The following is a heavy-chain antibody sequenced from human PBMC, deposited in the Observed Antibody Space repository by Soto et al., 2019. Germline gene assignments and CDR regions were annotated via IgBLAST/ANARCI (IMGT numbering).Heavy chain of an antibody. Sequence: VQLVESGGGVVQPGRSLRLSCAASGFTFSDYAMHWVRQAPGKGLEWVAVVSHDGRNTHYADSVKGRFTISRYSSNNTVSLEMTSLRAEATAVYYCAKGGRQWLVTSDFNYWGQGALVTVSS. CDR2: VSHDGRNT. CDR1: GFTFSDYA. CDR3: AKGGRQWLVTSDFNY. J-gene: IGHJ4*02. D-gene: IGHD6-19*01. V-gene: IGHV3-30*18.